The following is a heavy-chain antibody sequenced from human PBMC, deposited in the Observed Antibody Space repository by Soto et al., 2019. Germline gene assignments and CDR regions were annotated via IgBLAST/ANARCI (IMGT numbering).Heavy chain of an antibody. CDR1: GDSISSGGYS. Sequence: PSETLSLTCAVSGDSISSGGYSWSWIRQPPGKGLEWIGYIYHSGSTYYNPSLKSRVTISVDRSKNQFSLKLSSVTAADTAVYYCARAGNYYYYGMDVWGQGTTVTVSS. CDR2: IYHSGST. CDR3: ARAGNYYYYGMDV. V-gene: IGHV4-30-2*01. J-gene: IGHJ6*02.